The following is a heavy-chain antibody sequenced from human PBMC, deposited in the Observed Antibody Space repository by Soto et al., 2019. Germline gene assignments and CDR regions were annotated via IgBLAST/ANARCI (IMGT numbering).Heavy chain of an antibody. CDR1: GFTFSSYW. D-gene: IGHD1-26*01. CDR3: ARDSGSYWRSYYFDY. J-gene: IGHJ4*02. V-gene: IGHV3-7*03. CDR2: IKQDGSGK. Sequence: GGSLRLSCAASGFTFSSYWMSWVRQAPGKGLEWVANIKQDGSGKYYVDSGKGRFTICRDNAKNSLYLQMNSLRAEDTAVDYCARDSGSYWRSYYFDYRGQGTLVTVSS.